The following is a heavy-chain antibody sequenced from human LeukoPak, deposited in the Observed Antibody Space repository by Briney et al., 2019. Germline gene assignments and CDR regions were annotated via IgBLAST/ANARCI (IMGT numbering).Heavy chain of an antibody. CDR1: GLSFSTNW. J-gene: IGHJ4*02. Sequence: GGSLRLSCAASGLSFSTNWMHWVRQSPDKGLVWVSRINSDGSIISYADSVKGRFTISRDNTKNTLYLQMNDLRAEDTAVYYCARQEPFDYWGQGTLVTVPS. D-gene: IGHD1-26*01. V-gene: IGHV3-74*01. CDR3: ARQEPFDY. CDR2: INSDGSII.